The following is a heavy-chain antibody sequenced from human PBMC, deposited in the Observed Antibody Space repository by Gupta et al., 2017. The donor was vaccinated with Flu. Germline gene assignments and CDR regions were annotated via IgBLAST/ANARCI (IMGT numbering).Heavy chain of an antibody. CDR3: ARENSGSSLIFGY. Sequence: QVQLVQSGAEVQKPGASVKVSCKASGYTFTGYYMHWVRQAPGQGLGWMGWISPNSGGTNYAQKFQGRVTMTRDTSISTAYMELTRLTSDDTAIYYGARENSGSSLIFGYWGQGTVVTVSS. CDR2: ISPNSGGT. J-gene: IGHJ4*02. CDR1: GYTFTGYY. V-gene: IGHV1-2*02. D-gene: IGHD1-26*01.